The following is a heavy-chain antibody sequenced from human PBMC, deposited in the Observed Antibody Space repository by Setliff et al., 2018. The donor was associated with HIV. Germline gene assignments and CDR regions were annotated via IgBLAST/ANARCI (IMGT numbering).Heavy chain of an antibody. J-gene: IGHJ6*02. CDR2: IHPGDSET. CDR3: ASLQPDAVDV. Sequence: GESLKISCKGSGYSFTTYWIGWVRQMPGKGLEWMGIIHPGDSETRYSPSFQGQVIISADKSISTAYLQWSSLKASDTAMYYCASLQPDAVDVWGQGTTVTVFS. CDR1: GYSFTTYW. V-gene: IGHV5-51*01.